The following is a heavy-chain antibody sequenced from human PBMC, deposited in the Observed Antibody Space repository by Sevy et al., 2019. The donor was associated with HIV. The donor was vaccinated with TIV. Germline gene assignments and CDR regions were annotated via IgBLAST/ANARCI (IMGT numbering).Heavy chain of an antibody. V-gene: IGHV3-30*03. D-gene: IGHD6-6*01. CDR2: ILYDGSIK. J-gene: IGHJ6*02. Sequence: GGSLRLSCVASGFTFNSYGMHWVRQAPGKGLEWVAVILYDGSIKYYADSVKGRFTISRDNSKNTLYLQMNSLRHEDTTVYYCARGLAALPGYYYGMDVWGQGTTVTVSS. CDR1: GFTFNSYG. CDR3: ARGLAALPGYYYGMDV.